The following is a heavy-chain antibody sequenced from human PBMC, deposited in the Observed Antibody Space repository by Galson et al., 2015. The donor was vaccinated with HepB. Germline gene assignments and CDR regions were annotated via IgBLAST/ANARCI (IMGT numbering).Heavy chain of an antibody. CDR2: TRNKANSYTT. CDR3: ARTYYYGMDV. V-gene: IGHV3-72*01. J-gene: IGHJ6*02. Sequence: SLRLSCAASGFTFSDHYMDWVRQAPGKGLEWVGRTRNKANSYTTEYAASVKGRFTISRDDSKNSLYLQMNSLKTEDTAVYYCARTYYYGMDVWGQGTTVTVSS. CDR1: GFTFSDHY.